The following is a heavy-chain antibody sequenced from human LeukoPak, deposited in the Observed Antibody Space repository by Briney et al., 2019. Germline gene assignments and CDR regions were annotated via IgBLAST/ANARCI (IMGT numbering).Heavy chain of an antibody. Sequence: GGSLRLSCAASGFTFSSYWMSWVRQAPGKGLEWVSVIYSGGSTYYADSVKGRFTISRDNSKNTLYLQMNSLRAEDTAVYYCARARSYYYDSSGYYSHFDYWGQGTLVTVSS. CDR3: ARARSYYYDSSGYYSHFDY. J-gene: IGHJ4*02. CDR2: IYSGGST. D-gene: IGHD3-22*01. V-gene: IGHV3-66*01. CDR1: GFTFSSYW.